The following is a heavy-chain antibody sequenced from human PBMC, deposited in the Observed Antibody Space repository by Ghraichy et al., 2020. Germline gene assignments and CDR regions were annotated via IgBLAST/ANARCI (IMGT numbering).Heavy chain of an antibody. V-gene: IGHV4-31*03. J-gene: IGHJ6*02. CDR3: ARDKADYSNYGLWYYYYGMDV. CDR1: GGSISSGGYY. Sequence: LSLTCTVSGGSISSGGYYWSWIRQHPGKGLEWIGYIYYSGSTYYNPSLKSRVTISVDTSKNQFSLKLSSVTAADTAVYYCARDKADYSNYGLWYYYYGMDVWGQGTTVTVSS. CDR2: IYYSGST. D-gene: IGHD4-11*01.